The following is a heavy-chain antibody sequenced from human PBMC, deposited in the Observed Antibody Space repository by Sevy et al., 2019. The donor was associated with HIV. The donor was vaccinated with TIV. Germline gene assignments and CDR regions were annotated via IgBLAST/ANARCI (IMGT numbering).Heavy chain of an antibody. Sequence: ASVKVSCKASGYTFTSYYMHWVRQAPGQGLEWMGIINPSGGSTSYAQKFQGRVTMTRDTSTSIVYMELSSLRSEDTAVYYCSRGATTRTLGNGLDDYWGQGTLVTVSS. CDR2: INPSGGST. CDR1: GYTFTSYY. CDR3: SRGATTRTLGNGLDDY. D-gene: IGHD7-27*01. V-gene: IGHV1-46*01. J-gene: IGHJ4*02.